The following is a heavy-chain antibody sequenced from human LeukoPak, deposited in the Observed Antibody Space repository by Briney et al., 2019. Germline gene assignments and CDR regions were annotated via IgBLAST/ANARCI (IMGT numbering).Heavy chain of an antibody. J-gene: IGHJ4*02. CDR2: ISSSGITI. CDR3: ARDTYYYDSSGYLVLDC. Sequence: GGSLRLSCAASGFTFSSYEMNWVRQAPGKGLEWVSYISSSGITIYYADSVKGRFTISRDNARNSLYLQMNSLRAEDTAVYYCARDTYYYDSSGYLVLDCWGQGTLVTVSS. D-gene: IGHD3-22*01. CDR1: GFTFSSYE. V-gene: IGHV3-48*03.